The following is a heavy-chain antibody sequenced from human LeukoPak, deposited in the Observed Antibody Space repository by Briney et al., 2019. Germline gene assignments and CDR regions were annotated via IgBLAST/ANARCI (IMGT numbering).Heavy chain of an antibody. CDR2: ISSSSYI. CDR3: ARSLKPYYYMDV. J-gene: IGHJ6*03. Sequence: GGSLRLSCAASGFTFSSYSMNWVRQAPGKGLEWVSSISSSSYIYYADSVKGRFTISRDNAKNSLYLQMNSLRAEDTAVYYCARSLKPYYYMDVWGKGTTVTVSS. V-gene: IGHV3-21*01. CDR1: GFTFSSYS.